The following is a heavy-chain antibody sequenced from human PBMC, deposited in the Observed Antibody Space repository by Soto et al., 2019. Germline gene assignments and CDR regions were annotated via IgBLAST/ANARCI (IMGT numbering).Heavy chain of an antibody. CDR1: GYTFTSXD. D-gene: IGHD6-13*01. Sequence: ASVKVSCKASGYTFTSXDINWVRQATGQVLEWMGLMNPNSGNTVYAQKFQGRVTMTRNTSISTAYMELSSLRSEDAAVYYCAALAAAGYDWFDPGGQGTLVTVSS. CDR2: MNPNSGNT. J-gene: IGHJ5*02. CDR3: AALAAAGYDWFDP. V-gene: IGHV1-8*01.